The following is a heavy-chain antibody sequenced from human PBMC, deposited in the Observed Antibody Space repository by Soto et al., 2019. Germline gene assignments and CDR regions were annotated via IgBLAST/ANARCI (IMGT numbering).Heavy chain of an antibody. Sequence: EVQLLESGGGMVRPGGSLRLSCAASGFTFTSFAVSWVRQAPGKGLEWVSAISGSGGATYYADSVKGRFTVSRDNSRNTVYLQVDSLRVEDTAVYHCAIGKWLSTSYFNFWGKGTLVTVSS. J-gene: IGHJ4*02. CDR3: AIGKWLSTSYFNF. CDR2: ISGSGGAT. CDR1: GFTFTSFA. D-gene: IGHD3-22*01. V-gene: IGHV3-23*01.